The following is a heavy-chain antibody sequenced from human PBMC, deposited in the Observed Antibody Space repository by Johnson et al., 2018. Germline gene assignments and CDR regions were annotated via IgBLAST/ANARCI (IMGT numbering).Heavy chain of an antibody. CDR1: GFTFSSYG. V-gene: IGHV3-33*01. D-gene: IGHD3-22*01. CDR3: ASGSGYYYGYFQH. Sequence: QVQLVQSGGGVVQPGRSLRLSCAASGFTFSSYGMHWVRQAPGKGLEWVAVIWYDGSNKYYADSVKGRFTISRDNSKNTLYLQMNSLRAEDTAVYYCASGSGYYYGYFQHWGQGTLVTVSA. J-gene: IGHJ1*01. CDR2: IWYDGSNK.